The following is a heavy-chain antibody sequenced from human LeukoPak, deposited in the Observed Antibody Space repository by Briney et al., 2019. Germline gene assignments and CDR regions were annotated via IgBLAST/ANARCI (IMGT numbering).Heavy chain of an antibody. CDR3: AKDNRPHTVGATLFDY. J-gene: IGHJ4*02. D-gene: IGHD1-26*01. CDR2: ISNSDGNT. V-gene: IGHV3-23*01. CDR1: GFTFSSYA. Sequence: PGGSLRLSCAASGFTFSSYAMSWVRQAPGRGLEWVSTISNSDGNTYYADSVKGRFTISRDNSKNTLYLQMNSLRAEDTAVYYCAKDNRPHTVGATLFDYWGQGTLVTVSS.